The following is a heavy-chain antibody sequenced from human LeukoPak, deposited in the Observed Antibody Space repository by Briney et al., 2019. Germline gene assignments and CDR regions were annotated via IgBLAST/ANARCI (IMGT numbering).Heavy chain of an antibody. V-gene: IGHV3-74*01. CDR2: IYSDGSST. CDR1: GFTFSSYW. J-gene: IGHJ4*02. Sequence: GGSLRLSCAASGFTFSSYWMHWVRQAPGKGLVWVSRIYSDGSSTSYADSVKGRFTISRDNAKNTLYLQMNSLRAEDTAVYYCARGGESAMSITGGISYYWGQGTLVTVSS. CDR3: ARGGESAMSITGGISYY. D-gene: IGHD2-8*02.